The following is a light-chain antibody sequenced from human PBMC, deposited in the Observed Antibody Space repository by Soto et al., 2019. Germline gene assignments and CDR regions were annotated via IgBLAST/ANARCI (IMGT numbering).Light chain of an antibody. CDR3: QQYMSYS. Sequence: DIQMTQSPSTLSGSVGDIVTITCRASQTISSWLAWYQQKPGAAPKLLIYHTSTLESGVPSRFSGSGSGTEFTLTISSLQPDDFATYYCQQYMSYSFGQGTKVDIK. CDR1: QTISSW. J-gene: IGKJ1*01. V-gene: IGKV1-5*01. CDR2: HTS.